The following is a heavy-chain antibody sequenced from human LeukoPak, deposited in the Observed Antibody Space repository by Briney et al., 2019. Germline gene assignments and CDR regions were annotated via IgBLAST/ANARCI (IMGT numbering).Heavy chain of an antibody. V-gene: IGHV3-23*01. CDR3: AKADWSGYDY. J-gene: IGHJ4*02. Sequence: PGGSLRLSCAASGFAFSSYAMSWVRRAPGKGLEWVSSISGSGGTTYYADSVKGRLSVSRDNSKNTLYLQMSSLRAEDTAVYHCAKADWSGYDYWGQGTLVTVSS. CDR1: GFAFSSYA. CDR2: ISGSGGTT. D-gene: IGHD3-3*01.